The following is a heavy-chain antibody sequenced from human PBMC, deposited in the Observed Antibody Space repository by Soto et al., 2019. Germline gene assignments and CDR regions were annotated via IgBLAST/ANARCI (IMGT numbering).Heavy chain of an antibody. Sequence: GGSLRLSCVASGFAFQYCAMHWVRQAPGKGLEWVSGISSNGGSIAYADSVGGRFSISRDNAKNSLYLEMNSLRAEDTALYFCTKDAYDSSGYVDYWGQGTLVTVSS. CDR3: TKDAYDSSGYVDY. J-gene: IGHJ4*02. D-gene: IGHD3-22*01. CDR1: GFAFQYCA. V-gene: IGHV3-9*01. CDR2: ISSNGGSI.